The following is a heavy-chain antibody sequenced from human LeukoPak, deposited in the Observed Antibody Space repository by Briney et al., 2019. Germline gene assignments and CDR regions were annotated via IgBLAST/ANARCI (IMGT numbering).Heavy chain of an antibody. J-gene: IGHJ3*02. V-gene: IGHV3-21*01. CDR3: ARDRMATIDSFDI. CDR2: ISSSSSYI. Sequence: GGSLRLSCAASGFTFSSYSMNWVRQAPGKGLEWVSSISSSSSYIYYADSVKGRFTISRDNAKSSLYLQMNSLRAEDTAVYYCARDRMATIDSFDIWGQGTMVTVSS. D-gene: IGHD5-24*01. CDR1: GFTFSSYS.